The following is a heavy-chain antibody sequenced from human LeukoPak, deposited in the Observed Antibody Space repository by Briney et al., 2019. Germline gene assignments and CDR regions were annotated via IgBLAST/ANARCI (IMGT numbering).Heavy chain of an antibody. J-gene: IGHJ4*02. CDR2: IFYSGST. Sequence: PSETLSLTCTVSGGSISGYYWTWIRQPSGKGLEWIGYIFYSGSTNYNPSLKSRVTISVDTSKNQFSLKLSSVTAADTALYYCARLEGSQAGYFDYWGQGSLVTVSS. CDR3: ARLEGSQAGYFDY. V-gene: IGHV4-59*08. D-gene: IGHD3-10*01. CDR1: GGSISGYY.